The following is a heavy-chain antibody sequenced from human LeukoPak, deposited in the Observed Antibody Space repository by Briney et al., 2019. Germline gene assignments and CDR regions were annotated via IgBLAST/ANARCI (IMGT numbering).Heavy chain of an antibody. CDR3: ASPTRYSSSWFLLY. Sequence: EASVKVSCKASGGTFSSYAISWVRQAPGQGLEWMGGIIPIFGTANYAQKFQGRVTITTDESTSTAYMELSSLRSEDTAVYYCASPTRYSSSWFLLYWGQGTLVTASS. D-gene: IGHD6-13*01. CDR1: GGTFSSYA. V-gene: IGHV1-69*05. CDR2: IIPIFGTA. J-gene: IGHJ4*02.